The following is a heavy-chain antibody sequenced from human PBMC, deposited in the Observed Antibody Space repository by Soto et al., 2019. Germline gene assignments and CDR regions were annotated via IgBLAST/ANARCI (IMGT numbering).Heavy chain of an antibody. CDR2: MHTGGNEK. V-gene: IGHV3-33*08. CDR1: GFTFSYYG. CDR3: ARDADTTGHYSHFDL. J-gene: IGHJ4*02. D-gene: IGHD3-9*01. Sequence: VQVVESGGGVVQPGGSLRLSCAASGFTFSYYGFHWVRQAPGKGLEWVAVMHTGGNEKYYVDSVKGRFTVSRDDSRNMVYLEMSGLRAEDTAEYFCARDADTTGHYSHFDLWGRGALVAVS.